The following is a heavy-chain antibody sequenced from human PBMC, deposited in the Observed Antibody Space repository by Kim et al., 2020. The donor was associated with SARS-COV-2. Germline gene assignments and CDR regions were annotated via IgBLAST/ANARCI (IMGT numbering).Heavy chain of an antibody. Sequence: GGSLRLSCAASGFTFDDYAMHWVRQAPGKGLEWVSLISWDGGSTYYADSVKGRFTISRDNSKNSLYLQMNSLRAEDTALYYCAKDIAGSGSYFDYWGQGTLVTVSS. CDR2: ISWDGGST. CDR1: GFTFDDYA. D-gene: IGHD3-10*01. J-gene: IGHJ4*02. CDR3: AKDIAGSGSYFDY. V-gene: IGHV3-43D*03.